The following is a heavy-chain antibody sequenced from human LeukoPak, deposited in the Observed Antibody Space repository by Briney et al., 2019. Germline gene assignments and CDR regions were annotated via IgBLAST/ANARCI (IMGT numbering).Heavy chain of an antibody. V-gene: IGHV1-8*03. J-gene: IGHJ4*02. D-gene: IGHD1-26*01. Sequence: GASVKVSCKASGYTFTSYDINWVRQATGQGLEWMGWMNPNSGNTGYAQKFQGRVTITRNTSISTAYMELSSLRSEDTAVYYCARGDGGSYLDPGAYPSDYWGQGTLVTVSS. CDR3: ARGDGGSYLDPGAYPSDY. CDR1: GYTFTSYD. CDR2: MNPNSGNT.